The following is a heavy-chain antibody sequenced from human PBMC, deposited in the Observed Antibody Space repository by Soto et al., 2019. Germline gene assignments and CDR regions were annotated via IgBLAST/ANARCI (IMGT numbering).Heavy chain of an antibody. J-gene: IGHJ3*02. V-gene: IGHV3-23*01. CDR1: GFTFSSYA. CDR2: ISGSGGST. Sequence: EVQLLESGGGLVQPGGSLRLSCAASGFTFSSYAMSWVRQAPGKGLEWVSAISGSGGSTYYADSVKGRFTISRDNSKNTLYLQMNSPRAEDTAVYYCAKEDPSITMVRGVIIRDAFDIWGQGTMVTVSS. D-gene: IGHD3-10*01. CDR3: AKEDPSITMVRGVIIRDAFDI.